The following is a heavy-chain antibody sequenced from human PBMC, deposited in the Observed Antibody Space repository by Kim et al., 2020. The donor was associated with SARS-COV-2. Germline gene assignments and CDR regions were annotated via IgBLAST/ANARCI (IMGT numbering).Heavy chain of an antibody. V-gene: IGHV3-30*04. CDR2: ILCVGGKK. D-gene: IGHD2-15*01. CDR3: ARQQEQHRWWYFYYVM. CDR1: GFTFSSYA. Sequence: GGSLRLSCAASGFTFSSYAMRWVRQAPGKGLEWVSAILCVGGKKYYVDSVKGRFTISRDNSKNTLFLQMNSLRAEDTAVYYCARQQEQHRWWYFYYVM. J-gene: IGHJ6*01.